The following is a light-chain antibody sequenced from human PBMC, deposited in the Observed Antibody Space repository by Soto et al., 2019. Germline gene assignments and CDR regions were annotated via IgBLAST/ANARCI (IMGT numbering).Light chain of an antibody. Sequence: EIVLTQSPGSLSLSPGERATLSCRASQSVSSTFFAWYQQRPGQAPRLLMYGASSRATGIPERFSGSGSGTDFTLTISRLEPEDFAVYYCQQFDSSVTFGQGTNVEIQ. V-gene: IGKV3-20*01. CDR1: QSVSSTF. CDR3: QQFDSSVT. CDR2: GAS. J-gene: IGKJ1*01.